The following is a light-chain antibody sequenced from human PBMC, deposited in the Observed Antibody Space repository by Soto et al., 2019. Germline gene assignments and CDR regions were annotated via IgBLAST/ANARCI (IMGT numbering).Light chain of an antibody. CDR2: DAS. Sequence: DIQVAEFTSTLTLSIADRVTITCRASRSISGWLAWYQQKPGKAPKLLIFDASTLKSGVSSRFSGSGSWAEFTLTVTGLHPEEGASYYCLQYSSQWWTFGQGTKVDIK. J-gene: IGKJ1*01. CDR1: RSISGW. V-gene: IGKV1-5*01. CDR3: LQYSSQWWT.